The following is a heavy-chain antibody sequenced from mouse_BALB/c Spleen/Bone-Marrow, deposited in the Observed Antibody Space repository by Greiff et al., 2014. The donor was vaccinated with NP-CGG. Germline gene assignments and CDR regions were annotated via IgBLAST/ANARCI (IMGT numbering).Heavy chain of an antibody. CDR2: INNNGGST. CDR1: GFTFSSYG. V-gene: IGHV5-6-3*01. CDR3: ARDHRPWYFDV. J-gene: IGHJ1*01. Sequence: EVQRVESGGGLVQPGGSLKLSCAASGFTFSSYGMSWVRQTPDKRLDLVATINNNGGSTYYPDSVKGRFTISRDNAKNTLYLQMSSLKSGDTAMYYRARDHRPWYFDVWGAGTTVTVSS.